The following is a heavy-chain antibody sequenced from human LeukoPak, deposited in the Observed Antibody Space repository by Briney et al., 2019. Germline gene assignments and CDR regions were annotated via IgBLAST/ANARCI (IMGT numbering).Heavy chain of an antibody. CDR3: AVAVAGTGYFDY. CDR1: GGSFSGYY. V-gene: IGHV4-34*01. D-gene: IGHD6-19*01. CDR2: INHSGST. J-gene: IGHJ4*02. Sequence: PSETLSLTCAVYGGSFSGYYWSWIRQPPGKGLEWIGEINHSGSTNYNPSLKSRVTISVDTSKNQFSLKLSSVTAADTAVYYCAVAVAGTGYFDYWGQGTLVTVSS.